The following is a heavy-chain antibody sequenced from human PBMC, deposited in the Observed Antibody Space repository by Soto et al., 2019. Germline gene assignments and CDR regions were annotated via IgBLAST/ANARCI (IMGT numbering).Heavy chain of an antibody. V-gene: IGHV4-39*01. CDR2: IYYSGST. CDR3: ARQQKDAFDL. Sequence: QLQLQESGPGLVKPSETLSLTCTVSGGSISSSSYYWGWIRQPPGKGLEWIGSIYYSGSTYYNPSLKSRVTISVDTSKNQFPLKLSSVTAADTAVYYCARQQKDAFDLWGQGTMVTVSS. CDR1: GGSISSSSYY. J-gene: IGHJ3*01.